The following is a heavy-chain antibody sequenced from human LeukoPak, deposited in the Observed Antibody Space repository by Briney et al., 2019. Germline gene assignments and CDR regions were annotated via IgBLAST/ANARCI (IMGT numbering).Heavy chain of an antibody. J-gene: IGHJ4*02. CDR3: ARGDSYSRTEDY. D-gene: IGHD6-13*01. CDR1: GYTFTGYY. CDR2: INPNSGGT. Sequence: ASVKVCCKASGYTFTGYYMHWVRQAPGQGLEWMGWINPNSGGTNYAQKFQGRVTMTRDTSISTAYMELSRLRSDDTAVYYCARGDSYSRTEDYWGQGTLVTVSS. V-gene: IGHV1-2*02.